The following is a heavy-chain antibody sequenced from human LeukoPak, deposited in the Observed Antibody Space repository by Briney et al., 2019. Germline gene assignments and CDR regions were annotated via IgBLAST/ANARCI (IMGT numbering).Heavy chain of an antibody. Sequence: GGSLRLSCAASGFTFSGYWMSWVRQAPGKGLEWVADIKKDGSDKYYVDSVKGRFTISRDNAKNSLYLQMNNLRAEDTAVYYCARDPVIAAARTVGYFDHWGQGNLVTVSS. V-gene: IGHV3-7*01. J-gene: IGHJ4*02. CDR1: GFTFSGYW. CDR3: ARDPVIAAARTVGYFDH. CDR2: IKKDGSDK. D-gene: IGHD6-13*01.